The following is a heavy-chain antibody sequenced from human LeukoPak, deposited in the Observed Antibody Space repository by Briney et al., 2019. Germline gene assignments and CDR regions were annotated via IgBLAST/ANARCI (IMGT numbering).Heavy chain of an antibody. Sequence: PGGSLRLSCTVSGFTVSSNSMSWVRQAPGKGLEWVSFIYSGGNTHNSDSVKGRFTISRDNSKNTLYLQMNTLRAEDTAVYYCARDKYYYDTSGSNPVFDYWSQGTLVTVSS. D-gene: IGHD3-22*01. CDR3: ARDKYYYDTSGSNPVFDY. J-gene: IGHJ4*02. V-gene: IGHV3-53*01. CDR2: IYSGGNT. CDR1: GFTVSSNS.